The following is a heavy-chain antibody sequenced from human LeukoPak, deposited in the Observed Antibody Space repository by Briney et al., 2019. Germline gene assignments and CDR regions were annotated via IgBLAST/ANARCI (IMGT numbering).Heavy chain of an antibody. CDR1: GYTFTTYG. V-gene: IGHV1-18*01. Sequence: SVKVSFKASGYTFTTYGISWVRPAPGQGFEWMGWISAYNGYTNYAQKLQGRVTITTDTSTSTAYMELRSLRSDDTAVYYCARVPAQRVVTTPTYFDYWGQGTLVTVSS. D-gene: IGHD2-21*02. J-gene: IGHJ4*02. CDR3: ARVPAQRVVTTPTYFDY. CDR2: ISAYNGYT.